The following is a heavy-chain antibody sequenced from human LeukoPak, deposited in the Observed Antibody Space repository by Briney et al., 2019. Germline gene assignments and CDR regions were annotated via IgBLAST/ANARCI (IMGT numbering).Heavy chain of an antibody. Sequence: GGSLRLSCAASGFTFDDYAMHWVRQAPGKGLEWVSGISWNSGSIGYADSVKGRFTISRDNAKNSLYPQMNSLRAEDTALYYCAKAYNYDISGSSFDCWGQGTLVTVSS. CDR1: GFTFDDYA. D-gene: IGHD3-22*01. CDR3: AKAYNYDISGSSFDC. CDR2: ISWNSGSI. J-gene: IGHJ4*02. V-gene: IGHV3-9*01.